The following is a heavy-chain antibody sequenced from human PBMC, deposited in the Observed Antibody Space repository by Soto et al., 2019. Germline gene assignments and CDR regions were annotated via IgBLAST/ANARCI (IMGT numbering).Heavy chain of an antibody. V-gene: IGHV2-5*02. Sequence: QITLKESGPTLVKPTQTLTLTCTFSGFSLTTDAVGVGWIRQPPGKALEWLALIYWDDDKRYSPGQKSRLTITKDASRNQAVLTLTNMDPADTATYYCAHVYWVAAGIRYYFDYWGQGTLVTVSS. CDR2: IYWDDDK. D-gene: IGHD1-1*01. CDR3: AHVYWVAAGIRYYFDY. J-gene: IGHJ4*02. CDR1: GFSLTTDAVG.